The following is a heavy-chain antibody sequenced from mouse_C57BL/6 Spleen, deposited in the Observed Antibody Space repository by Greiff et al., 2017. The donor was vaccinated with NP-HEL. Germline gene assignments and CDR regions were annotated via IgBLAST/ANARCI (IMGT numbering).Heavy chain of an antibody. J-gene: IGHJ2*01. CDR1: GFTFSSYG. Sequence: EVKLEESGGDLVKPGGSLKLSCAASGFTFSSYGMSWVRQTPDKRLEWVATISSGGSYTYYPDNAKNTLYLQMSSLKSEDTAMYYCARQRLGFDYWGQGTTLTVSS. CDR3: ARQRLGFDY. CDR2: ISSGGSYT. V-gene: IGHV5-6*02. D-gene: IGHD3-3*01.